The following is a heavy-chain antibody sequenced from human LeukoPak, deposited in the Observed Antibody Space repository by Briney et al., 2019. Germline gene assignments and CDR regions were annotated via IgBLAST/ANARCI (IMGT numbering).Heavy chain of an antibody. V-gene: IGHV3-7*01. D-gene: IGHD6-13*01. CDR1: GFTFRDYW. J-gene: IGHJ4*02. Sequence: GGSLRLSCEASGFTFRDYWMTWVRQAPGKGLEWVANVKQDGTEKFYVDSVKGRITISRDNGKNSLYLQMNSLRVEDTAIYYCARAGGTSWADYWGQGTLVTVSS. CDR2: VKQDGTEK. CDR3: ARAGGTSWADY.